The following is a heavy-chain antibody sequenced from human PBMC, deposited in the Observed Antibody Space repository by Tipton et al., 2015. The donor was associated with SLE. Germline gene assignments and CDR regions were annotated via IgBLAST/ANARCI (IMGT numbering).Heavy chain of an antibody. D-gene: IGHD3-22*01. Sequence: RSLRLSCAASGFTFSSYGMHWVRQAPGKGLEWVAVIWYDGSNKYYADSVKGRFTISRDNSKNTLYLQMNSLRAEDTAVYYCAKGLDYYDSSGYFDYWCQGTLVTVSS. CDR3: AKGLDYYDSSGYFDY. V-gene: IGHV3-33*06. CDR1: GFTFSSYG. CDR2: IWYDGSNK. J-gene: IGHJ4*02.